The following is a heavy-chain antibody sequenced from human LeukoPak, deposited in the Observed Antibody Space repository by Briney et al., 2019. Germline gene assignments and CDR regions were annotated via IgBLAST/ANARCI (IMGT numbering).Heavy chain of an antibody. CDR2: IRSKAYGGTT. J-gene: IGHJ4*02. V-gene: IGHV3-49*04. D-gene: IGHD3-10*01. CDR3: TRVRSGNDFDY. Sequence: GGSLRLSCTASGFTFGDYAMSWVRPAPGKGLEWVGFIRSKAYGGTTQYAASVKGRFSISRDDSKSIAYLQMSSLKTEDTAVYYCTRVRSGNDFDYWGQGTLVTVSS. CDR1: GFTFGDYA.